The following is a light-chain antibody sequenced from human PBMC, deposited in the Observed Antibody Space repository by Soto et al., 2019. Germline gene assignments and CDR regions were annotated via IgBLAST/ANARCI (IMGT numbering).Light chain of an antibody. J-gene: IGKJ1*01. V-gene: IGKV3-20*01. Sequence: DTVLTRSPGTLSLSPGERATLSCRASQSVGTYLAWYQQKPGQAPRLLIYDASNRATGIAPRFRGSGSGTGFTLTISRLEPEDFAVYYCQQYGSSPQAFGQGTKVDIK. CDR2: DAS. CDR3: QQYGSSPQA. CDR1: QSVGTY.